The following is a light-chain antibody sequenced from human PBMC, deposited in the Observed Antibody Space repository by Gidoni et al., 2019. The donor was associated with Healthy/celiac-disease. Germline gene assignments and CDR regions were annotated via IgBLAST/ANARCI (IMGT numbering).Light chain of an antibody. CDR1: QGISSY. J-gene: IGKJ1*01. Sequence: DIQMTQSPSSLSASVGDRVTITCQASQGISSYLNWYQQKPGKAPKLLIYAASSLQSGVPSRFSGSGSGTDFTLTISSLQPEDFATYYCQQCDSTPRTFGQGTKVEIK. V-gene: IGKV1-39*01. CDR2: AAS. CDR3: QQCDSTPRT.